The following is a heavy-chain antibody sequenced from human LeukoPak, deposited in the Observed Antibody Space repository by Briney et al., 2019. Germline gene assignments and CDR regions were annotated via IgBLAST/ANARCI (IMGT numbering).Heavy chain of an antibody. CDR3: ARGGHYYGSE. CDR1: GGSISSSSYY. Sequence: SETLSLTCTVSGGSISSSSYYWGWIRQPPGKGLEWIGSIYYSGSTYYNPSLKSRVTISVDTSKNQFSLKLSSVTAADTAVYYCARGGHYYGSEWGQGTLVTVSS. D-gene: IGHD3-10*01. J-gene: IGHJ4*02. V-gene: IGHV4-39*01. CDR2: IYYSGST.